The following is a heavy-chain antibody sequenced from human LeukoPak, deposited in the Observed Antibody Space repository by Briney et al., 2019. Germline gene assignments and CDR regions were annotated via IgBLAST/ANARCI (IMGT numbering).Heavy chain of an antibody. CDR2: IHYSGSA. CDR3: ARDMGAPDYGSYSVDY. Sequence: SETLSLTCTVSGGSVCSGSYYWSWIRQPPGRGLEWIAYIHYSGSAAYNPSLKSRVTISRDMSTNQFSLKMTSVTAADTAVYFCARDMGAPDYGSYSVDYWGQGTLVTVSS. J-gene: IGHJ4*02. D-gene: IGHD4-23*01. CDR1: GGSVCSGSYY. V-gene: IGHV4-61*01.